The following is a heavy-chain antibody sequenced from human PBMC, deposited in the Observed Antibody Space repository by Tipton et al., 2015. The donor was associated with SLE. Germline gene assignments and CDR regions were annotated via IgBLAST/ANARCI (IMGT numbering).Heavy chain of an antibody. V-gene: IGHV4-39*07. CDR3: ARRYGTSFDY. J-gene: IGHJ4*02. Sequence: TLSLTCTVSGGSISTSSYYWAWIRQPPGKGLECIGNINYTGTTYYNPSLKSRLTLSMDTSKNQFSLRVSSVTAADTAVYYCARRYGTSFDYWDQGTLVTVSS. CDR2: INYTGTT. CDR1: GGSISTSSYY. D-gene: IGHD2-8*01.